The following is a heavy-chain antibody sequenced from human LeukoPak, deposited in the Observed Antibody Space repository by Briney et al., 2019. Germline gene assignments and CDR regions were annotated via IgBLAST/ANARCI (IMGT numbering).Heavy chain of an antibody. D-gene: IGHD1-26*01. Sequence: SETLSLSCTVSGGSISSCSYYWGWIRQPPGMGLEWIGSIYYSGSTYYNPSLKRRVTTPVDTSKTQFFLKLSSVTAADRVGYYCASGGGATTGLFDYWGQGTLVTVSS. CDR1: GGSISSCSYY. V-gene: IGHV4-39*07. J-gene: IGHJ4*02. CDR2: IYYSGST. CDR3: ASGGGATTGLFDY.